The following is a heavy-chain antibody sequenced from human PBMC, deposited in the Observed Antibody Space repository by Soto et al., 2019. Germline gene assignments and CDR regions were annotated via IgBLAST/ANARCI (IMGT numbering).Heavy chain of an antibody. CDR2: IYWNDDK. CDR1: GFSLRTSGVG. V-gene: IGHV2-5*01. D-gene: IGHD6-19*01. CDR3: AKCGRSGRYGWSAP. J-gene: IGHJ5*02. Sequence: ESGPTLVNPTQTLTLTCIFSGFSLRTSGVGVGRIRQPPGKALEWLGFIYWNDDKRYSPSLKSRLTITKDTSKDQVVLTMTNMDPVDTATYYCAKCGRSGRYGWSAPWGQGILVTVS.